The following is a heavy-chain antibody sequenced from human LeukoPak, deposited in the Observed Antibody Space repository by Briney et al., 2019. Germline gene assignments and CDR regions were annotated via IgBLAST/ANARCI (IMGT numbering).Heavy chain of an antibody. Sequence: ASLKDSSKASGYTFTGYYIHWVPPAPGQGLEWMGVINPSSGGTNYAQKFQGRVTMTRNTSISTVYMELSRLRSDDTAVYYCARGNPPSNQDVWGKGTTVIVSS. D-gene: IGHD4-11*01. V-gene: IGHV1-2*02. J-gene: IGHJ6*04. CDR3: ARGNPPSNQDV. CDR2: INPSSGGT. CDR1: GYTFTGYY.